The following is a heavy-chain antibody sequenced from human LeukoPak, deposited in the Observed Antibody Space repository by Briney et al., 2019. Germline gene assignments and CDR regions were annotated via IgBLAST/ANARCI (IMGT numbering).Heavy chain of an antibody. Sequence: GGSLRLSCAASGFTFSSYWMHWVRQPPGKGLVWVSRISSDGSSSSYADSVKGRFTISRDNAKNTLYLQMKSLRAEDTAVYYCARDKGFWAYSGSYFDYWGQGTLVTVSS. CDR2: ISSDGSSS. CDR1: GFTFSSYW. D-gene: IGHD1-26*01. CDR3: ARDKGFWAYSGSYFDY. V-gene: IGHV3-74*01. J-gene: IGHJ4*02.